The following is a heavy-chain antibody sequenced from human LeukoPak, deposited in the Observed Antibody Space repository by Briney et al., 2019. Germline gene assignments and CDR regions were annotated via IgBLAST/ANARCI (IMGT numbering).Heavy chain of an antibody. CDR2: MRQDGSER. V-gene: IGHV3-7*03. CDR1: GFSFSDSW. CDR3: ARDMAGAFDI. D-gene: IGHD3-10*01. Sequence: GGSLRLSCAASGFSFSDSWMSWVRQAPGKGLEWVANMRQDGSERYYVDSVRGRFTISRDNSKNTLYLQMNSLRAEDTAVYYCARDMAGAFDIWGQGTMVTVSS. J-gene: IGHJ3*02.